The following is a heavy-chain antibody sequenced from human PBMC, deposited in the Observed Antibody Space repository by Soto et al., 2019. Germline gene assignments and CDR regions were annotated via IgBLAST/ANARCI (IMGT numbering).Heavy chain of an antibody. D-gene: IGHD3-10*01. CDR1: GYTFTSYA. J-gene: IGHJ6*02. V-gene: IGHV1-3*01. Sequence: ASVKVSCKASGYTFTSYAMHWVRQAPGQRLEWMGWINAGNGNTKYSQKFQGRVTITRDTSASTAYMELSSLRSEDTAVYYCARDSRPPLTKVRAIRHGMDVWGQGTTVTVSS. CDR3: ARDSRPPLTKVRAIRHGMDV. CDR2: INAGNGNT.